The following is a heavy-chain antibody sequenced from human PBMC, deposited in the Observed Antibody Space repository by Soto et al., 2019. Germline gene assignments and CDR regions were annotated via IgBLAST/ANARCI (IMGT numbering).Heavy chain of an antibody. CDR2: ISYDGSNK. J-gene: IGHJ4*02. CDR3: ARVGNIVVVVAAINS. D-gene: IGHD2-15*01. Sequence: PGGSLRLACAASGFTFSSYAMHWVRQAPGKGLEWVAVISYDGSNKYYADSVKGRFTISRDNSKNTLYLQMNSLRAEDTAVYYCARVGNIVVVVAAINSWGQGTLVTVSS. CDR1: GFTFSSYA. V-gene: IGHV3-30-3*01.